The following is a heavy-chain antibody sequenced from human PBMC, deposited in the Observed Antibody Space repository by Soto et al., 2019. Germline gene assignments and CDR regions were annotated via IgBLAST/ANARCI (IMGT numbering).Heavy chain of an antibody. CDR1: GGSISSYY. CDR3: ARYDMGYCSGGSCSILFYGDDNWFDP. D-gene: IGHD2-15*01. V-gene: IGHV4-59*01. CDR2: IYYSGST. J-gene: IGHJ5*02. Sequence: TLSLTCTVSGGSISSYYWSWIRQPPGKGLEWIGYIYYSGSTNYNPSLKSRVTISVDTSKNQFSLKLSSVTAADTAVYYCARYDMGYCSGGSCSILFYGDDNWFDPWGQGTLVTVSS.